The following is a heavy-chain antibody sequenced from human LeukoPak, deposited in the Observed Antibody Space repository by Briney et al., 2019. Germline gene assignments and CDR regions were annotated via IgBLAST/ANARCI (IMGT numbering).Heavy chain of an antibody. V-gene: IGHV1-69*01. CDR1: GGTFSSYA. Sequence: SVKVSCKASGGTFSSYAISWVRQAPGQGLEWMGGIIPIFGTANYAQKFQGRVTITADESTSTAYMELSSLRSEDTAVYYCARGTWEFSGPFDYWGQGTLVTVSS. J-gene: IGHJ4*02. CDR3: ARGTWEFSGPFDY. CDR2: IIPIFGTA. D-gene: IGHD3-16*02.